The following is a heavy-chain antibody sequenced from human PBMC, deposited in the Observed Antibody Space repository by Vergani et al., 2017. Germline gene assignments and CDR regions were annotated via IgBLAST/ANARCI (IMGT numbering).Heavy chain of an antibody. D-gene: IGHD2-15*01. CDR1: GYSFTSYW. Sequence: EVQLVPSGAEVKKPGESLKISCKGSGYSFTSYWIGWVRQMPGKGLEWMGIIYPGDSDTRYSPSFQGQVTISADKSISTAYLQWSSLKASDTAMYYCARLVYCSGGSCEENWFDPWGQGTLVTVSS. J-gene: IGHJ5*02. V-gene: IGHV5-51*03. CDR2: IYPGDSDT. CDR3: ARLVYCSGGSCEENWFDP.